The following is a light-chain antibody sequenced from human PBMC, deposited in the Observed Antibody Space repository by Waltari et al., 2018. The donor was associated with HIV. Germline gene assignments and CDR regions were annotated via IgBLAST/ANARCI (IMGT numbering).Light chain of an antibody. CDR2: GKN. J-gene: IGLJ2*01. V-gene: IGLV3-19*01. CDR3: SSRDKSGHLVI. Sequence: SSELTQDPSVSVALGQTVKITCQGDSLRDHYASWYHKKPGQAPILVFYGKNNRPSGIPDRLSGSSSRNTASLTITGAQAEDEAEYYCSSRDKSGHLVIFGGGTRLIVL. CDR1: SLRDHY.